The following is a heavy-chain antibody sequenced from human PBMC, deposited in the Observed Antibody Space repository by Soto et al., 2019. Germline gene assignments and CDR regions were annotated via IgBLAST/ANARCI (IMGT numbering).Heavy chain of an antibody. CDR2: INHTGGS. V-gene: IGHV4-34*01. J-gene: IGHJ4*02. Sequence: PSETLSLTCAVSGGSFSGYYWGWVRQPPGKGLEWIGDINHTGGSNYNPSLKSRVMISVDTAKTQFSLNVTSVTAADTAVYYCAREVGYYSATRRNLYFDYWGPGTLVTVS. CDR3: AREVGYYSATRRNLYFDY. D-gene: IGHD2-2*01. CDR1: GGSFSGYY.